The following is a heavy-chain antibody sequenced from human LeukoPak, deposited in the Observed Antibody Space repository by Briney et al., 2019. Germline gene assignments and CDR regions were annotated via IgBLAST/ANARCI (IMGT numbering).Heavy chain of an antibody. Sequence: GGSLRLSCVGSGFIFSNAWMSWVRQAPGKGLEWVGRIKTETDGGTIDYAAPVKGRFTISRADSKNTLYLQMNSLKTEDTAVYYCTTPQLWLRGALGYWGQGTLVTVTS. CDR3: TTPQLWLRGALGY. V-gene: IGHV3-15*01. D-gene: IGHD5-18*01. J-gene: IGHJ4*02. CDR1: GFIFSNAW. CDR2: IKTETDGGTI.